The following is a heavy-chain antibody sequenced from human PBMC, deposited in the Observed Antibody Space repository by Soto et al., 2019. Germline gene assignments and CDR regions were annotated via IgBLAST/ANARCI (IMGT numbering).Heavy chain of an antibody. CDR2: IYYSGST. CDR3: ARSRLDSSGYSYFDY. D-gene: IGHD3-22*01. Sequence: QVQLQESGPGLVKPSQTLSLTCTVSGGSISSGDYYWSWIRQPPGKGLEWIGYIYYSGSTYYNPSLKSRVTISVDTSKNQFPLKLSSVTAADTAVYYCARSRLDSSGYSYFDYWGQGTLVTVSS. J-gene: IGHJ4*02. V-gene: IGHV4-30-4*01. CDR1: GGSISSGDYY.